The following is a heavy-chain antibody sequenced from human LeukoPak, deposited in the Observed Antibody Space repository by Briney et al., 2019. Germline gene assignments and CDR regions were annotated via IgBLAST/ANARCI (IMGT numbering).Heavy chain of an antibody. CDR3: ARQVSGYGSGSFYFDY. Sequence: GGSLRLSCAASGFTFTEYSMNWVRQAPGKGLEWVSFISTSSSHIYYGDSVKGRFTISRDNARNSVSLQMNSLRAEDTAVYYCARQVSGYGSGSFYFDYWGQGMLVTVSS. D-gene: IGHD3-10*01. J-gene: IGHJ4*02. CDR1: GFTFTEYS. V-gene: IGHV3-21*01. CDR2: ISTSSSHI.